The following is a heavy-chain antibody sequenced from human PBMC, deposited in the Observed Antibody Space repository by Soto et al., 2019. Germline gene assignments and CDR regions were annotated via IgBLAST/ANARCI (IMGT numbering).Heavy chain of an antibody. CDR2: INPATGAA. D-gene: IGHD3-3*01. CDR1: GYPVTAYY. V-gene: IGHV1-2*02. J-gene: IGHJ3*02. Sequence: QLHLVQSGAVVKKPGASVTVSCSASGYPVTAYYMHWVRQAPGRGLEWMGGINPATGAAKYTPTFPGRVPRTRDTATSTAFIEPSGLTSEVTAVFYSAGGGGVGVAGSAAFDMWGQGTLVTVSS. CDR3: AGGGGVGVAGSAAFDM.